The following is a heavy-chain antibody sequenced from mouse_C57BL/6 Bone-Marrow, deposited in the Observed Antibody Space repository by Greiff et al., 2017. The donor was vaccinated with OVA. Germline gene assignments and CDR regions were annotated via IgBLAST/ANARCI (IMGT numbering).Heavy chain of an antibody. CDR1: GFTFSSYG. J-gene: IGHJ1*03. CDR2: ISSGGSYT. D-gene: IGHD1-1*01. V-gene: IGHV5-6*02. Sequence: DVMLVESGGDLVKPGGSLKLSCAASGFTFSSYGMSWVRQTPDKRLEWVATISSGGSYTYYPDSVKGRFTISRDNAKNTLYLQMSSLKSEDTAMYYGARQDYYGSRRDWYFDVWGTGTTVTVSS. CDR3: ARQDYYGSRRDWYFDV.